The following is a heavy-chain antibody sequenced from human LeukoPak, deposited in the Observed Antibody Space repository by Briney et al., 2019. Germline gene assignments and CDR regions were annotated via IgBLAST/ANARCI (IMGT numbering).Heavy chain of an antibody. Sequence: GSLRLSCTASGFTFSNYWMSWVRQAPGKGPEWVANIKQDGSEKHSLDSLKGRFTISRDNAKRSLYLQMNSLRAEDTAVYYCARYQGGGWDVWGQGTTVTVSS. CDR2: IKQDGSEK. V-gene: IGHV3-7*01. D-gene: IGHD6-25*01. CDR1: GFTFSNYW. CDR3: ARYQGGGWDV. J-gene: IGHJ6*02.